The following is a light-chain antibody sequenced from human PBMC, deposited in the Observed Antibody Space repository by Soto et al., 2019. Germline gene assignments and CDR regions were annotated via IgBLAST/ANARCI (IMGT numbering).Light chain of an antibody. CDR3: QQYNNWPLG. Sequence: EIVMTQSPATLSVSPGERATLSCRASQSVNSKLAWYQQKPGQAPRLLIHVASTRATGIPVRFSGSGSGTEFTLTISSLQSEDFAVYYCQQYNNWPLGFGGGTKVEIK. CDR1: QSVNSK. CDR2: VAS. J-gene: IGKJ4*01. V-gene: IGKV3-15*01.